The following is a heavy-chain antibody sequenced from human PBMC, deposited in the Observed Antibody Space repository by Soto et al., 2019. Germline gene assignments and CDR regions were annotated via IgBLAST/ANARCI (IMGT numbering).Heavy chain of an antibody. CDR3: ARGTTLTTREGFQR. CDR2: TYYSGST. V-gene: IGHV4-59*13. Sequence: QLQLQESGPGLVKPSETLSLTCTVSGDSIISYYWIWIRQPAGKGLEWIGYTYYSGSTNYNPSLKSRATISIDASKNQLSLKVSSVTAADTAVYYCARGTTLTTREGFQRRGQGTLVTVSS. D-gene: IGHD4-17*01. CDR1: GDSIISYY. J-gene: IGHJ1*01.